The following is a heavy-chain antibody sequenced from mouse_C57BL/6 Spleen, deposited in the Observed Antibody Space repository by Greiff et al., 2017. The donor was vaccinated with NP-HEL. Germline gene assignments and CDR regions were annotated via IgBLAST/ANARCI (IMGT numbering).Heavy chain of an antibody. J-gene: IGHJ4*01. D-gene: IGHD2-2*01. Sequence: VQLQQSGAELMKPGASVKLSCKATGYTFTGYWIEWVKQRPGHGLEWIGEILPGSGSTNYNEKFKGKATFTADTSSNTAYMQLSSLTTEDSAIYYCARLWASTMVTTNYAMDYWGQGTSVTVSS. CDR2: ILPGSGST. CDR1: GYTFTGYW. V-gene: IGHV1-9*01. CDR3: ARLWASTMVTTNYAMDY.